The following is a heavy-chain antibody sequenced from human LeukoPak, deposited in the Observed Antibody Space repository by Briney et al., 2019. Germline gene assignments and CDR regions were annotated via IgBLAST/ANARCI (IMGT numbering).Heavy chain of an antibody. V-gene: IGHV3-23*01. CDR1: GFTFSSYA. Sequence: GGSLRLSCAASGFTFSSYAMSWVRQAPGKRLEWVSAISGSGGSTYYADSVKGRFTISRDNSKNTLYLQINSLRAKDTAVYYCAKSPVRGAPRWFDPWGQGTLVTVSS. CDR2: ISGSGGST. CDR3: AKSPVRGAPRWFDP. D-gene: IGHD3-10*01. J-gene: IGHJ5*02.